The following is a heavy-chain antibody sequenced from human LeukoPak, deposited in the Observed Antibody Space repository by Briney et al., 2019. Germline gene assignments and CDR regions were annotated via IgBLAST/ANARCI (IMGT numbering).Heavy chain of an antibody. D-gene: IGHD3-9*01. Sequence: QPGGSLRLSCATSGFTFSSYAMSWVRQAPGKGLEWVSGIGASGGSTYYADSVKGRFTISRDNSKNTLYLQMNSLRTEDTAVYCCAKAEGYDILTGLDYWGQGTLVTVSS. J-gene: IGHJ4*02. CDR3: AKAEGYDILTGLDY. V-gene: IGHV3-23*01. CDR1: GFTFSSYA. CDR2: IGASGGST.